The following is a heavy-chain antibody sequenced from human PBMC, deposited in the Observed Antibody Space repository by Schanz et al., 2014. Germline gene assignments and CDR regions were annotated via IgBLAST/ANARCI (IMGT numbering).Heavy chain of an antibody. Sequence: EVRLVESGGGLVQPGGSLRLSCEASGLTFYTFAMTWFRRAPGKGLEWVSAISSTGGSTYYADSVKGRFTISRDNSKNTLSLLVNSLRGEDTATYYCAKAFRTTKYYGMDVWGQGTTVTVS. V-gene: IGHV3-23*04. CDR3: AKAFRTTKYYGMDV. CDR2: ISSTGGST. CDR1: GLTFYTFA. J-gene: IGHJ6*02. D-gene: IGHD1-1*01.